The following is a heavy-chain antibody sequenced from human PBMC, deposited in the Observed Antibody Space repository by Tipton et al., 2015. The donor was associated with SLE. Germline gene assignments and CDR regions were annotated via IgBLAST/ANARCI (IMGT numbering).Heavy chain of an antibody. J-gene: IGHJ4*02. Sequence: TLSLTCNVSGQPISSGYYWGWIRQPPGKGLEWIGNIDRSGATYYNPSLKRRVTMSVDTSRNQFSLTLTSVTAADTAHYFCARGYYDMWTGYYSFDYWGQGTLVTVSS. D-gene: IGHD3-9*01. CDR1: GQPISSGYY. CDR2: IDRSGAT. V-gene: IGHV4-38-2*02. CDR3: ARGYYDMWTGYYSFDY.